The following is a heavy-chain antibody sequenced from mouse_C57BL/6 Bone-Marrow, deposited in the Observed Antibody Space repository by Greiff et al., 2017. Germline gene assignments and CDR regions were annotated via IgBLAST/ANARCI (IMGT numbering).Heavy chain of an antibody. CDR2: ISYDGSN. V-gene: IGHV3-6*01. J-gene: IGHJ1*03. CDR1: GYSITSGYY. CDR3: AREGRWGYFDV. Sequence: EVKLLESGPGLVKPSQSLSLTCSVTGYSITSGYYWNWIRQFPGNKLEWMGYISYDGSNNYNPSLKNRISITRDTSKNQFFLKLNSVTTEDTATYCCAREGRWGYFDVWGTGTTVTVSS. D-gene: IGHD1-1*02.